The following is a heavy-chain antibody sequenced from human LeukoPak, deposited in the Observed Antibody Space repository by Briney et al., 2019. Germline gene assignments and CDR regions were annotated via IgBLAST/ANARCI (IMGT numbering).Heavy chain of an antibody. J-gene: IGHJ3*02. CDR2: INHSGST. V-gene: IGHV4-34*01. CDR3: ARVAATAHDAFDI. D-gene: IGHD2-21*02. Sequence: PSETLSLTCAVYGGSFSGYYWSWIRQPPGKGLEWIGEINHSGSTNYNPSLKSRVTISVDKSKNQFSLKLSSVTAADTAVYYCARVAATAHDAFDIWGQGTMVTVSS. CDR1: GGSFSGYY.